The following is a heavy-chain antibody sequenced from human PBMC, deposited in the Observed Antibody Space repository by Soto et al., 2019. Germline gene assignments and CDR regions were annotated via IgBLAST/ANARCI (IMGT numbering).Heavy chain of an antibody. J-gene: IGHJ5*02. CDR2: ISPYNDFT. D-gene: IGHD3-16*01. Sequence: GASVKVSCKASGYTFYNYGITWVRQAPGHGLEWMGWISPYNDFTNYDQKFQGRVTMTTETSTSTAYLELRSLRSDDTARYFCARVFTGWPPVGVDPWGQGPLVTVSS. CDR1: GYTFYNYG. V-gene: IGHV1-18*01. CDR3: ARVFTGWPPVGVDP.